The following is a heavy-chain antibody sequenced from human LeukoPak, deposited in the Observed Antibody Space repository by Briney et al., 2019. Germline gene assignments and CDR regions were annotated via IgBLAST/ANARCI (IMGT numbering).Heavy chain of an antibody. CDR3: AKPLRLGELSPPLYYFDY. D-gene: IGHD3-16*02. Sequence: PGGSLRLSCAASGFTFSSYAMTWVRQAPGKGLEWVSDIRGSGGSTDYADSVKGRFAISRDNSKNTLYLQMNSLRAEDTALYYCAKPLRLGELSPPLYYFDYWGQGTLVTVSS. CDR2: IRGSGGST. J-gene: IGHJ4*02. CDR1: GFTFSSYA. V-gene: IGHV3-23*01.